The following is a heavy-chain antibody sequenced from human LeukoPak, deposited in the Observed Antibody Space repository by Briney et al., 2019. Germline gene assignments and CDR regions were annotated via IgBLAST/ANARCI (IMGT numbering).Heavy chain of an antibody. J-gene: IGHJ4*02. Sequence: GGSLRLSCAASGFSVSSNYMSWVRQAPGKGLEWVSVIYTAGSTDYADSVKGRFTISRDNAKNTLYLQMNSLRAEDTAVYYCARADSSSWYEWGQGTLVTVSS. D-gene: IGHD6-13*01. CDR2: IYTAGST. CDR3: ARADSSSWYE. CDR1: GFSVSSNY. V-gene: IGHV3-53*01.